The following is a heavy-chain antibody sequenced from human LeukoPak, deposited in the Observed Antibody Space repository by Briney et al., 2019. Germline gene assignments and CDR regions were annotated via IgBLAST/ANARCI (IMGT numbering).Heavy chain of an antibody. D-gene: IGHD6-6*01. Sequence: PGGSLRLSCAASGFTFSDHYISWIRQAPGQGLKWVSYISSSGVHTEYADSVKGRFTMSRDNAKNSVYLQMDSLRAEDTTVYYCAREGIVARRLDFWGQGTLVTVSS. CDR3: AREGIVARRLDF. CDR2: ISSSGVHT. J-gene: IGHJ4*02. CDR1: GFTFSDHY. V-gene: IGHV3-11*06.